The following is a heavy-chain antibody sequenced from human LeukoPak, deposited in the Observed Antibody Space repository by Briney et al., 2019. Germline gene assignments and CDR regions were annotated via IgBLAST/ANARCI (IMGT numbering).Heavy chain of an antibody. V-gene: IGHV4-59*08. D-gene: IGHD1-26*01. J-gene: IGHJ4*02. Sequence: SETLSLICTVSGGSVRTYYWSWIRQPPGKGLEWIGYIFYSGDTNYNPSLKSRVTISVDTSKNQFSLRLNSVTAADTAVYYCARHGDSGSYSFDYWGRGTLVTVSS. CDR2: IFYSGDT. CDR1: GGSVRTYY. CDR3: ARHGDSGSYSFDY.